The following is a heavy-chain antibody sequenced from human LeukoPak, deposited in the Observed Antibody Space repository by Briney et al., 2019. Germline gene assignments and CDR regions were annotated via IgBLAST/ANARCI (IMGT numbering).Heavy chain of an antibody. Sequence: SGGSLRLSCAASGFTFGNYWMHWVRQAPGKGLVWVSRIHSDGSSPIYADSVKGRFTISRDNSKNTLYLQMSSLRAEDTAVYYCVKDYSFGPKLTGDPLFDYWGQGTLVTVSS. V-gene: IGHV3-74*01. CDR1: GFTFGNYW. CDR3: VKDYSFGPKLTGDPLFDY. D-gene: IGHD7-27*01. CDR2: IHSDGSSP. J-gene: IGHJ4*02.